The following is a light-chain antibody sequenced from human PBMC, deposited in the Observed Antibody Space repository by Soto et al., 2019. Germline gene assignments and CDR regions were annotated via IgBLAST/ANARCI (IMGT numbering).Light chain of an antibody. CDR2: GAS. J-gene: IGKJ5*01. V-gene: IGKV3D-20*02. Sequence: EIVMTQSPATLSVSPGERATLSCRASQSVSSNLAWYQQKPGQAPRLLIYGASSRATGIPDRFSGSGSGTDFTLTISRLEPEDFAIYYCQQRNYWQVTFGQGTRLEIK. CDR1: QSVSSN. CDR3: QQRNYWQVT.